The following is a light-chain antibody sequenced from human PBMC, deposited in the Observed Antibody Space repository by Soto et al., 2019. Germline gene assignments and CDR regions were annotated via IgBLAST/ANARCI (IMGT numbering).Light chain of an antibody. J-gene: IGLJ1*01. CDR1: SGHSSYA. Sequence: QLVLTRSPSASASLGASVKLTCTLSSGHSSYAIAWHQQQPEKGPRYLMKLNSDGSHSKGDGIPDRFSGSSSGAERYLTISSLQSEDEADYYCQTWVTGIYVFGTGTKLTVL. V-gene: IGLV4-69*01. CDR2: LNSDGSH. CDR3: QTWVTGIYV.